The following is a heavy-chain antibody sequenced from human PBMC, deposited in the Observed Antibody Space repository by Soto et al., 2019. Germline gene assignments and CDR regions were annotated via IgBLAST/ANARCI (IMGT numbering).Heavy chain of an antibody. J-gene: IGHJ6*02. D-gene: IGHD3-16*01. CDR1: GFTFTSSA. CDR3: AADPEGGDDYYYYGMDV. CDR2: IVVGSGNT. Sequence: ASVKVSCKXSGFTFTSSAVQWVRQARGQRLEWIGWIVVGSGNTNYAQKFQERVTITRDMSTSTAYMELSSLRSEDTAVYYCAADPEGGDDYYYYGMDVWGQGTTVTVSS. V-gene: IGHV1-58*01.